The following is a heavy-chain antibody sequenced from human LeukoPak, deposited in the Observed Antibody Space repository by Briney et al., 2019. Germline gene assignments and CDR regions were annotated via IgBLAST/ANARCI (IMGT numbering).Heavy chain of an antibody. Sequence: SGGSLRLSCAASGFTFSSYWMSWVRQAPGKGREWVANIKQDGSEKYYVDSVKGRFTISRDNAKNSLYLQMNSLRAEDTAVYYCARVKHSIYFDYWGQGTLVTVSS. CDR1: GFTFSSYW. V-gene: IGHV3-7*03. CDR2: IKQDGSEK. CDR3: ARVKHSIYFDY. J-gene: IGHJ4*02.